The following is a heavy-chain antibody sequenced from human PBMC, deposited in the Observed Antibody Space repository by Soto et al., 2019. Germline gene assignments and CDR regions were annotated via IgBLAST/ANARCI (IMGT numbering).Heavy chain of an antibody. CDR2: IYHGDSDT. CDR3: ARHVPRVYYDNSAYYYYGMDV. Sequence: GASLKISCKGSGYSFTIYWIGWVRQRPGEGLEWMGIIYHGDSDTRYSPSFQGQFTISADKSISTAYLQLSSLKASDTAMYYCARHVPRVYYDNSAYYYYGMDVWGQGTTVTVSS. V-gene: IGHV5-51*01. D-gene: IGHD3-22*01. J-gene: IGHJ6*02. CDR1: GYSFTIYW.